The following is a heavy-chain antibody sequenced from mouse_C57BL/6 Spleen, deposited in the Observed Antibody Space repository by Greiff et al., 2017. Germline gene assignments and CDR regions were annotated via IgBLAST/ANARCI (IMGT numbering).Heavy chain of an antibody. V-gene: IGHV14-2*01. Sequence: EVQLLQSGAELVKPGASVKLSCTASGFNIKDYYMHWVKQRTEQGLEWIGRLDPEDGETKYAPKFQCNATITADASSNTTYLQRSSLTSEDTAVYYCASAAGSSYYAMDYWGQGTSVTVSS. J-gene: IGHJ4*01. CDR3: ASAAGSSYYAMDY. CDR1: GFNIKDYY. CDR2: LDPEDGET. D-gene: IGHD1-1*01.